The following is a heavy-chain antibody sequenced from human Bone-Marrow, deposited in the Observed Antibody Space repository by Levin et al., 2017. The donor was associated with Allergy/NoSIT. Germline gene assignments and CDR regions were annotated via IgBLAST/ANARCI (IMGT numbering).Heavy chain of an antibody. CDR2: IYWDDDK. V-gene: IGHV2-5*02. CDR3: AHQQHVGRLQDAFDI. J-gene: IGHJ3*02. CDR1: GFSLSWGGAA. D-gene: IGHD1/OR15-1a*01. Sequence: KVSGPTLVKPTETLTLTCAFSGFSLSWGGAAVGWIRQPPGKALEWVGIIYWDDDKRYSTSLRSRVTITKDTSKNQVVLTMTNLDRVDTATYYCAHQQHVGRLQDAFDIWGQGTMVTVSS.